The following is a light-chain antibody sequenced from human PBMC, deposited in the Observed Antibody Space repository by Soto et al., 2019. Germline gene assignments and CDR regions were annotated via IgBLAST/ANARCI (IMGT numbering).Light chain of an antibody. V-gene: IGKV3-20*01. CDR1: QSVSSGY. CDR3: QQYGISQNT. Sequence: ETVMTQSPGTLSLSPGERATLSCRASQSVSSGYLAWYQQKPGQAPRLLIFGASNRATGIPDRFTGSGSGKYFTLTISRLEPEDFAVYYCQQYGISQNTFGQGTKLEIK. J-gene: IGKJ2*01. CDR2: GAS.